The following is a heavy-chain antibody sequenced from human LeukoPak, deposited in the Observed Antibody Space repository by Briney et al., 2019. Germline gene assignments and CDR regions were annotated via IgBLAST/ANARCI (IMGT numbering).Heavy chain of an antibody. CDR2: IYTSGST. Sequence: SETLSLTCTVSGGSISSGSYYWSWIRQPAGKGLEWIGRIYTSGSTNYNPSLKSRVTISVDTYKNQFSLKLSSVTVADTAVYYCARAVYGDGDFDYWGQGTLVTVSS. V-gene: IGHV4-61*02. D-gene: IGHD4-17*01. CDR1: GGSISSGSYY. J-gene: IGHJ4*02. CDR3: ARAVYGDGDFDY.